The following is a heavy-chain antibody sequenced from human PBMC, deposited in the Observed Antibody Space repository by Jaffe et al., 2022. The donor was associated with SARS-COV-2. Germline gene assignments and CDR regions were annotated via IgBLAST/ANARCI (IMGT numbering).Heavy chain of an antibody. CDR3: ARAPSYSSSWYERRKYYFDY. J-gene: IGHJ4*02. D-gene: IGHD6-13*01. CDR2: INHSGST. V-gene: IGHV4-34*01. Sequence: QVQLQQWGAGLLKPSETLSLTCAVYGGSFSGYYWSWIRQPPGKGLEWIGEINHSGSTNYNPSLKSRVTISVDTSKNQFSLKLSSVTAADTAVYYCARAPSYSSSWYERRKYYFDYWGQGTLVTVSS. CDR1: GGSFSGYY.